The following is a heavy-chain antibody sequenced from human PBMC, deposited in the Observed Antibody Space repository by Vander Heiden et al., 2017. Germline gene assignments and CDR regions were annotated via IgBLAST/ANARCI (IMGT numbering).Heavy chain of an antibody. CDR2: ITWNSGSI. CDR3: AKDMRGNSYYGMDV. V-gene: IGHV3-9*01. J-gene: IGHJ6*02. Sequence: EVQLVESGGGFVQPGRSLRLSCAAPGFTLDGYVRHGGRQAAGKGLEGVSGITWNSGSIAYADSVKGRFTISRDNAKNSLYLQMNSLRVEDTAVYYCAKDMRGNSYYGMDVWGQGTTVTVSS. D-gene: IGHD1-1*01. CDR1: GFTLDGYV.